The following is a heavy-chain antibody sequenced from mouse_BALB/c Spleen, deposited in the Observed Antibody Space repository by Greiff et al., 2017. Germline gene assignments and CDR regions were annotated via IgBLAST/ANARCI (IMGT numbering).Heavy chain of an antibody. CDR1: GYTFTSYW. CDR2: IYPGDGDT. Sequence: QVQLQQSGAELARPGASVKLSCKASGYTFTSYWMQWVKQRPGQGLEWIGAIYPGDGDTRYTQTFKGKATLTADKSSSTAYMQLSSLASEDSAVYYCARRHYYGSSHFDVWGAGTTVTVSS. CDR3: ARRHYYGSSHFDV. D-gene: IGHD1-1*01. V-gene: IGHV1-87*01. J-gene: IGHJ1*01.